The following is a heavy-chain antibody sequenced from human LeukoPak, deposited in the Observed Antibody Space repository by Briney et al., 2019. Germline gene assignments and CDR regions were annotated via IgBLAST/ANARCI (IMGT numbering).Heavy chain of an antibody. V-gene: IGHV1-46*01. D-gene: IGHD3-10*01. CDR2: INPSGGST. CDR1: GYTFTSYY. Sequence: GASVKVSCKASGYTFTSYYMHWVRQAPGQGLEWMGIINPSGGSTSYAQKFQGRVTMTRDMSTSTVYMELSSLRSEDTAVYYCAREILWFGEFHDAFDIWGQGTMVTVSS. J-gene: IGHJ3*02. CDR3: AREILWFGEFHDAFDI.